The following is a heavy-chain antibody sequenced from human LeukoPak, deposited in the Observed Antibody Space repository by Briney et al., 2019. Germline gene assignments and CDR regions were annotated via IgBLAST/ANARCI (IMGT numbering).Heavy chain of an antibody. J-gene: IGHJ4*02. CDR1: GFTFSSYA. CDR2: ISSSSSYI. D-gene: IGHD3-10*01. Sequence: GGSLRLSCAASGFTFSSYAMSWVRQAPGKGLEWVSSISSSSSYIYYADSVKGRFTISRDNAKNSLYLQMNSLRAEDTAVYYCARDRWYYGSGSYSGFDYWGQGTLVTVSS. CDR3: ARDRWYYGSGSYSGFDY. V-gene: IGHV3-21*01.